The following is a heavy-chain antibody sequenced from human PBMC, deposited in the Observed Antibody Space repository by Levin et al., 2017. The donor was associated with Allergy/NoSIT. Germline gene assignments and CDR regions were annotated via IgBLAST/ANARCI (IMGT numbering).Heavy chain of an antibody. Sequence: GGSLRLSCAASGFTFSNYGMLWVRQAPGKGLEWVAVISNDGSNKYYEDSVKGRFTISRDNSKNTLYLQMSSLRAEDTAIYYCAKGNQLLRGNYYYYYMDVWGKGATVTVSS. CDR1: GFTFSNYG. J-gene: IGHJ6*03. D-gene: IGHD5-12*01. CDR2: ISNDGSNK. V-gene: IGHV3-30*18. CDR3: AKGNQLLRGNYYYYYMDV.